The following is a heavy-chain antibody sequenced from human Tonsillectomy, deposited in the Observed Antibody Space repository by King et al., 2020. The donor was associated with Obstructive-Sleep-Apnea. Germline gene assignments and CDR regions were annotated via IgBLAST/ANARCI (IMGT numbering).Heavy chain of an antibody. CDR2: IYYSGST. D-gene: IGHD5-18*01. J-gene: IGHJ4*02. V-gene: IGHV4-39*07. CDR3: ARLVDTAMVRLDS. Sequence: LQLQESGPGLVKPSETLSLTCTVSGASNSSRTYYWGWIRQPPGKGLEWIGSIYYSGSTYYNPSLKSRVTISVHTSKNQFSLKLSSLTAADTAVHYCARLVDTAMVRLDSWGQGTLVTVSS. CDR1: GASNSSRTYY.